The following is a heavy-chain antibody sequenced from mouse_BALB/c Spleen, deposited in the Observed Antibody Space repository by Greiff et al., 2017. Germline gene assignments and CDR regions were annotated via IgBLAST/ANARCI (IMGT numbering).Heavy chain of an antibody. CDR1: GYSITSGYY. D-gene: IGHD3-1*01. CDR2: ISYDGSN. Sequence: EVQLVESGPGLVKPSQSLSLTCSVTGYSITSGYYWNWIRQFPGNKLEWMGYISYDGSNNYNPSLKNRISITRDTSKNQFFLKLNSVTTEDTATYYCARDKLGRAYWGQGTLVTVSA. J-gene: IGHJ3*01. V-gene: IGHV3-6*02. CDR3: ARDKLGRAY.